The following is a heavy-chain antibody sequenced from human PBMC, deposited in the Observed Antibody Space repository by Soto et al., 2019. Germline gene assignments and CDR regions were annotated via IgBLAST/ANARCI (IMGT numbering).Heavy chain of an antibody. CDR2: IIPTGTT. CDR1: GGSFSCHY. Sequence: PSETLSLTCVVSGGSFSCHYWIWIRQPPGKGLEWIGEIIPTGTTTYNPSLKSRLSISLDTSNNQFSLNLTSVSAADTAVYYCARGGVTLAWNYYYYGMDVWGQGTTVTVSS. J-gene: IGHJ6*02. V-gene: IGHV4-34*01. D-gene: IGHD3-10*01. CDR3: ARGGVTLAWNYYYYGMDV.